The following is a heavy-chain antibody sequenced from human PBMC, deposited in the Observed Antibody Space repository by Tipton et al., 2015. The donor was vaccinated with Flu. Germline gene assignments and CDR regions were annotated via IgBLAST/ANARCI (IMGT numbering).Heavy chain of an antibody. CDR3: AVWFEGRVVN. CDR1: GFIFSDHY. D-gene: IGHD3-10*01. J-gene: IGHJ4*02. Sequence: GSLRLSCAASGFIFSDHYMDWVRQAPGKGLEWVGQTRNKAQNFNTEYAASVKGRFTISRDDSKTSVYLQMRSLRSEDTAVYYCAVWFEGRVVNWGQGTLVIVSS. V-gene: IGHV3-72*01. CDR2: TRNKAQNFNT.